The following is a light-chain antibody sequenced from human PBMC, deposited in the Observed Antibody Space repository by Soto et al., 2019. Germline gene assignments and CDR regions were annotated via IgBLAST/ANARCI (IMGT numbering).Light chain of an antibody. CDR2: LNSDGSH. V-gene: IGLV4-69*01. J-gene: IGLJ7*01. CDR3: KTWGLGQPV. CDR1: SGHSSYA. Sequence: QPVLTQSPSASASLGASVKLTCTLSSGHSSYAIAWHQQQPEKGPRYLMKLNSDGSHYKEDGIPDRFSGSSSGAERYLTISSLQSDDEAAYYCKTWGLGQPVFGGGTQLTVL.